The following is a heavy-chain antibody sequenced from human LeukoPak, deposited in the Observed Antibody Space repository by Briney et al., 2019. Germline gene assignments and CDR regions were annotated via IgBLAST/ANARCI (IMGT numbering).Heavy chain of an antibody. CDR2: IIPILGIA. Sequence: SVKVSFKASGGTFSSYSISWVRQAPGQGREWMGRIIPILGIANYAQKFQGRVTITADKSTSTAYMELSSLRSGDTAVYYCAATYCSTTSCYDYDAFAIWGQGTMVTVSS. J-gene: IGHJ3*02. D-gene: IGHD2-2*01. CDR1: GGTFSSYS. V-gene: IGHV1-69*02. CDR3: AATYCSTTSCYDYDAFAI.